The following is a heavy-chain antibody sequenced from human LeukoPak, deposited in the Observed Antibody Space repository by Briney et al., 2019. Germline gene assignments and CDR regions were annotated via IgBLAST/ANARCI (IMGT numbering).Heavy chain of an antibody. Sequence: GALRPPFCSLWFPFKWLGMARVRQAPRQGLEGVAVITLNGSNKYYADSVKGRFTISRDNSKNTLYLQMNSLRAEDTAVYYCAKAYCGGDCYSRLYYFDYWGQGTLVTVSS. CDR1: FPFKWLG. CDR3: AKAYCGGDCYSRLYYFDY. J-gene: IGHJ4*02. D-gene: IGHD2-21*01. V-gene: IGHV3-30*18. CDR2: ITLNGSNK.